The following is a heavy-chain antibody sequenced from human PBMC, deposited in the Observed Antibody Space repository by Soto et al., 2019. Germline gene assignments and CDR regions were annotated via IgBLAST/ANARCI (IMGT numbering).Heavy chain of an antibody. Sequence: EGQLLESGGGLVQPGGSLRLSCAASGFTFSDYAMSWVRQGPGKELEWASGISGVGGSTYYPDSVKGRFTISRDKSKNTVYLQMNNRTAGETAVYFWAKQPVGSSWFRTLDLWGQGTLVTVSS. CDR3: AKQPVGSSWFRTLDL. CDR1: GFTFSDYA. J-gene: IGHJ5*02. V-gene: IGHV3-23*01. CDR2: ISGVGGST. D-gene: IGHD6-19*01.